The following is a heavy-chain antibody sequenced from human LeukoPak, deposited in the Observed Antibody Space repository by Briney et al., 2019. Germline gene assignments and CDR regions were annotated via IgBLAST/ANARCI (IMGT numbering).Heavy chain of an antibody. CDR1: GFTFSSYA. J-gene: IGHJ4*02. CDR3: AKDKGGSYYGGFDY. V-gene: IGHV3-23*01. D-gene: IGHD1-26*01. CDR2: MCGGGART. Sequence: GGSLRLSCAASGFTFSSYAMSWPRQAPGKGRECVSAMCGGGARTYYADSVKGRFTISRDNSKNTLYLQMNSLRAEDTAVYYCAKDKGGSYYGGFDYWGQGTLVTVSS.